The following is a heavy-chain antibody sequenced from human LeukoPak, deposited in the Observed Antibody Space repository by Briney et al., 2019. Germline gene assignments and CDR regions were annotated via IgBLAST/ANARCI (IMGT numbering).Heavy chain of an antibody. CDR2: IRYDGSNK. J-gene: IGHJ4*02. CDR1: GFTFSRLA. CDR3: ARQTLGIFDY. V-gene: IGHV3-33*08. Sequence: GGSLRLSCAASGFTFSRLAMTWVRQAPGKGQEWVAFIRYDGSNKYYADSVKGRFTISRDNSKNTLYLQMNSLRAEDTAVYYCARQTLGIFDYWGQGTLVTVSS.